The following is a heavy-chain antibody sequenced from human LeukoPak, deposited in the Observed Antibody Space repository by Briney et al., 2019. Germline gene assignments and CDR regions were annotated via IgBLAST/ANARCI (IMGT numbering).Heavy chain of an antibody. CDR1: GFTFSSYG. CDR2: ISYDGGNK. V-gene: IGHV3-30*18. J-gene: IGHJ4*02. CDR3: AKQRELRRWYFDY. D-gene: IGHD1-26*01. Sequence: PGGSLRLSCAASGFTFSSYGMHWVRQAPGKGLEWVAVISYDGGNKYYADSVKGRFTISRDNSKNTLYLQMNSLRAEDTAVYYCAKQRELRRWYFDYWGQGTLVTVSS.